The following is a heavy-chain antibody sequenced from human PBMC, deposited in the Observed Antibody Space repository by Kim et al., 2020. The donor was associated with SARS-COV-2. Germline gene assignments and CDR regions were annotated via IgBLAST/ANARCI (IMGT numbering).Heavy chain of an antibody. D-gene: IGHD3-3*01. V-gene: IGHV4-4*02. CDR2: IYHSGST. CDR3: ARDGARRNVERITIFGVVPPGGGMDV. J-gene: IGHJ6*02. CDR1: GGSISSGNW. Sequence: SETLSLTCAVSGGSISSGNWWSWVRQPPGKGLEWIGEIYHSGSTNYNPSLKSRVTISVDKSKNQFSLKLSSVTAADTAVYYCARDGARRNVERITIFGVVPPGGGMDVWGQGTTVTVSS.